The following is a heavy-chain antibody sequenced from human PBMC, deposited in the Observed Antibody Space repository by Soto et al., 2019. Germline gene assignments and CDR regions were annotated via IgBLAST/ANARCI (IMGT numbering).Heavy chain of an antibody. CDR3: SGGGRPGQIDWFDP. D-gene: IGHD2-21*01. CDR1: RGYVNTFH. CDR2: IFPNGNT. V-gene: IGHV4-4*07. J-gene: IGHJ5*02. Sequence: QVQLQESGPGLLKPSETLSLTCTVSRGYVNTFHWSWVRQPAGKGLEWIGRIFPNGNTDYSPSLKSRVTLSVDTSKNQISLKMTSLTAADTAVYFCSGGGRPGQIDWFDPWGQGILVTVSS.